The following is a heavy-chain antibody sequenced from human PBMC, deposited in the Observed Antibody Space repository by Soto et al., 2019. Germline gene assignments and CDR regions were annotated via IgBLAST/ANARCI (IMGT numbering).Heavy chain of an antibody. Sequence: SETLSLTCTVSGGSISSYYWSWIRQPPGKGLEWIGYIYYSGSTNYSPSLKSRVTISVDTSKNQFSLKLSSVTAADTAVYYCARDTVATIGYFDYWGQGTLVTVSS. CDR1: GGSISSYY. V-gene: IGHV4-59*01. CDR3: ARDTVATIGYFDY. D-gene: IGHD5-12*01. J-gene: IGHJ4*02. CDR2: IYYSGST.